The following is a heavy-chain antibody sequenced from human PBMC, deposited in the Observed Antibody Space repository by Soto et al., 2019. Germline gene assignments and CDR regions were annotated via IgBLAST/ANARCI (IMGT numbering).Heavy chain of an antibody. CDR3: ARLPILQLCSYYVDQ. Sequence: QLHLQESGPGLVKPSETLSLTCTVSGGSIGDNYYWGWLRQTPGKGLEWIGNIFRTGDTYFNPSLNSRLTTSIDTSKNQFSLKLTSVTAADTAVYYCARLPILQLCSYYVDQWGQGTLVTVSS. J-gene: IGHJ4*02. CDR2: IFRTGDT. CDR1: GGSIGDNYY. D-gene: IGHD5-18*01. V-gene: IGHV4-39*01.